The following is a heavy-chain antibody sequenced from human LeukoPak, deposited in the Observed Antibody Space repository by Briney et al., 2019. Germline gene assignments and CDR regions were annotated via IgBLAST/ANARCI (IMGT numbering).Heavy chain of an antibody. CDR3: GTQLELYDAFDI. CDR1: GFTFSSYW. Sequence: PGGSLRLSCAASGFTFSSYWMSWVRQAPGKGLEWGANIKQDGSEKYYVDSVKGRFTISRDNAKNSLYLQMNSLRAEDTAVYYCGTQLELYDAFDIWGQGTMVTVSS. D-gene: IGHD1-1*01. J-gene: IGHJ3*02. CDR2: IKQDGSEK. V-gene: IGHV3-7*01.